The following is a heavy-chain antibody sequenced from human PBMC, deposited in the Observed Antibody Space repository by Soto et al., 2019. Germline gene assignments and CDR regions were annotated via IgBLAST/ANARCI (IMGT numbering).Heavy chain of an antibody. CDR2: ISWNSGSI. V-gene: IGHV3-9*01. J-gene: IGHJ6*01. D-gene: IGHD2-15*01. CDR3: AKDGYCSGGSCYGYYYYYGMDV. CDR1: VFTFDDYA. Sequence: HPGGSLGLSCASSVFTFDDYAMHWVRQAPGKGLDSVPGISWNSGSIGYADSVKGRFTISRDNAKNSLYLQMNSLRAEDTALYYCAKDGYCSGGSCYGYYYYYGMDVWGQGTTVTVSS.